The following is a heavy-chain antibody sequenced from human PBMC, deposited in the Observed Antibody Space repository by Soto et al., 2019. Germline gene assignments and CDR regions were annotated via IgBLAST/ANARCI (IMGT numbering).Heavy chain of an antibody. CDR3: ARDYFDSSDYTTNWFDP. CDR2: IYHTGNA. Sequence: SETLSLTCGVSGDSISNSRFYWAWVRQPPGEGLEWIGSIYHTGNAYYNPSLKSRVTISVDTSKNQFSLKVTSVTAADTALYYCARDYFDSSDYTTNWFDPWGQGTLVTVSS. CDR1: GDSISNSRFY. D-gene: IGHD3-22*01. V-gene: IGHV4-39*01. J-gene: IGHJ5*02.